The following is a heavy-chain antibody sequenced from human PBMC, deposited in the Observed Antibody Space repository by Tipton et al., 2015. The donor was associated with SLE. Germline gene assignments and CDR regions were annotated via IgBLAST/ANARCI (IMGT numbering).Heavy chain of an antibody. CDR2: ISWDGGST. D-gene: IGHD6-19*01. J-gene: IGHJ4*02. Sequence: SLRLSCAASGFTFDDYTMHWVRQAPGKGLEWVSLISWDGGSTYYADSVKGRFTISRDNSKNSLYLQMNSLRTEDTAVYYCARDQYSSGRWDYWGQGALVTVSS. CDR1: GFTFDDYT. CDR3: ARDQYSSGRWDY. V-gene: IGHV3-43*01.